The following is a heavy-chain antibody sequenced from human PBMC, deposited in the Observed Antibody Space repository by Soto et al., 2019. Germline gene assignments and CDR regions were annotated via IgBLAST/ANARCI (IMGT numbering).Heavy chain of an antibody. CDR3: ARKNGYFDWFDY. Sequence: SETLSLTCAVPGGSISSSNWWSWVRQPPGKGLEWIGEIYHSGSTNYNPSLKSRVTISVDKSKNQFSLKLSSVTAADTAVYYCARKNGYFDWFDYWGQGTRVTVSS. V-gene: IGHV4-4*02. CDR2: IYHSGST. CDR1: GGSISSSNW. D-gene: IGHD3-9*01. J-gene: IGHJ4*02.